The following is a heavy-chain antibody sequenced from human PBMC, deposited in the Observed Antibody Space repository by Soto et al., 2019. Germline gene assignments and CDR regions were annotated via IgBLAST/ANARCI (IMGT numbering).Heavy chain of an antibody. CDR2: ISAYNGNT. CDR1: GYTFTSYG. D-gene: IGHD3-22*01. CDR3: ARGRPSYYYDSSGYSHFDY. Sequence: ASVKVSCKASGYTFTSYGISWVRQAPGQGLEWMGWISAYNGNTNYAQKLQGRVTMTTDTSTSTAYMELRSLRSDDTAVYYCARGRPSYYYDSSGYSHFDYWGQGTLVTVSS. V-gene: IGHV1-18*01. J-gene: IGHJ4*02.